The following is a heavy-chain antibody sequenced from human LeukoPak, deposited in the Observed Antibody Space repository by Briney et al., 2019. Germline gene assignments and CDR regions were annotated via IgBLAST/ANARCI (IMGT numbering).Heavy chain of an antibody. CDR2: IFYSGST. V-gene: IGHV4-39*01. Sequence: KASETLCSTGRVSGRSISSTSYYGCWIRQPPGKGLEWIGSIFYSGSTYYNPSLQSRVTISVDTSKNQFSLKLSSVTAADTAVNYCARKSITMVGEINWFGPWGQGTLVTVSS. J-gene: IGHJ5*02. CDR3: ARKSITMVGEINWFGP. D-gene: IGHD3-10*01. CDR1: GRSISSTSYY.